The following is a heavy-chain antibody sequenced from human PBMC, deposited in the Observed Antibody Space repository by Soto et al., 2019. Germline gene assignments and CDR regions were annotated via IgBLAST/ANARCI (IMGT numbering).Heavy chain of an antibody. CDR3: ATSGSYRFDY. CDR1: GLTFSSSI. J-gene: IGHJ4*02. V-gene: IGHV3-48*02. CDR2: INSDSSTM. D-gene: IGHD1-26*01. Sequence: LXFSYATSGLTFSSSIMNWVRQAPGKGLEWISYINSDSSTMYYADSVKDRFTISRDNANNSLSLQMNSLRDEDTAVHYCATSGSYRFDYWGQGTLVTVSS.